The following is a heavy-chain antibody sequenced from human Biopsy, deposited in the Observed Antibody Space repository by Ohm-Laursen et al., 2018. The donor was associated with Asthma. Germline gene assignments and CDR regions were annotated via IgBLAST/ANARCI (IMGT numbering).Heavy chain of an antibody. D-gene: IGHD4-17*01. CDR1: GGTFSTFG. V-gene: IGHV1-69*13. CDR3: ARDYDGDYVQRHLPLAY. CDR2: IIPFYGTV. Sequence: VKISCKASGGTFSTFGISWVRQAPGQGLEWMGRIIPFYGTVTYAQNFQGRLTLTADESTSTAYMELSSLRSEDTAVYFCARDYDGDYVQRHLPLAYWGQGTLVTVSS. J-gene: IGHJ4*02.